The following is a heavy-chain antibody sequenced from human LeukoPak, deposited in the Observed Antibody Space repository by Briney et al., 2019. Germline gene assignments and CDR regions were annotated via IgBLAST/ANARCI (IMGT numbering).Heavy chain of an antibody. CDR2: IYYSGST. CDR3: ASLGIWSHAFDI. J-gene: IGHJ3*02. Sequence: PSETLSLTCTVSGGSISSYYWSWIRQPPGKGLEWIGYIYYSGSTNYNPSLKSRVTISVDTSKNQFSLKLSSVTAADTAVYYCASLGIWSHAFDIWGQGTMVTVSS. CDR1: GGSISSYY. V-gene: IGHV4-59*08. D-gene: IGHD6-13*01.